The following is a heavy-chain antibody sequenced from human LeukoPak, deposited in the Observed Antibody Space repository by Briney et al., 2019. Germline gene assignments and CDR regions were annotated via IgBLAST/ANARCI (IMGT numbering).Heavy chain of an antibody. Sequence: GGSLRLSCAASGFTFSNYGMNWVRQAPGKGLEWVSYISSSGSTIYYADSVKGRFTISRDNAKNSLYLKMNSLRAEDTAVYYCAELGITMIGGVWGKGTTVTISS. CDR2: ISSSGSTI. J-gene: IGHJ6*04. V-gene: IGHV3-48*04. CDR3: AELGITMIGGV. CDR1: GFTFSNYG. D-gene: IGHD3-10*02.